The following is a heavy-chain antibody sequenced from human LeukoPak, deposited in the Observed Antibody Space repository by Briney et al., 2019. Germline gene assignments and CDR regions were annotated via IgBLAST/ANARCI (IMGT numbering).Heavy chain of an antibody. CDR2: IYSNGST. Sequence: PSETLSLTCSVSGGSISNYYWGWIRQPPGKGLEWIGYIYSNGSTNYNPSLKSRVTISVDTSKNQFSLRLSSVTAADTAMYYCSRRRMVRGSYGMDVWGQGTTVTVSS. V-gene: IGHV4-59*08. D-gene: IGHD3-10*01. J-gene: IGHJ6*02. CDR3: SRRRMVRGSYGMDV. CDR1: GGSISNYY.